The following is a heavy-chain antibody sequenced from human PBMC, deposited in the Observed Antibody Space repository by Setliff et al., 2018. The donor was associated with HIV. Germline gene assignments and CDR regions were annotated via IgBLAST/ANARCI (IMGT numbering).Heavy chain of an antibody. V-gene: IGHV1-69-2*01. CDR2: IDPENDET. D-gene: IGHD2-8*01. Sequence: ASVKVSCKASGYTFIDKYMHWVRQTPGKGLHWMGRIDPENDETKYSQKFQVRFTMTADRSTDTAYMELSGLRSEDTAIYYCVLYSTGASRFDYWGQGTLVTVSS. J-gene: IGHJ4*02. CDR1: GYTFIDKY. CDR3: VLYSTGASRFDY.